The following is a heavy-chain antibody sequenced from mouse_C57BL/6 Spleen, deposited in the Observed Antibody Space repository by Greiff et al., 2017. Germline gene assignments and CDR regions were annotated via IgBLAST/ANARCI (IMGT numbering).Heavy chain of an antibody. CDR2: IYPGDGDT. J-gene: IGHJ2*01. Sequence: VQRVESGAELVKPGASVKISCKASGYAFSSYWMNWVKQRPGKGLEWIGQIYPGDGDTNYNGKFKGKATLTADKSSSTAYMQLRSLTSEDSAVYFCAGANWDEYYFDYWGQGTTLTVAS. V-gene: IGHV1-80*01. D-gene: IGHD4-1*01. CDR1: GYAFSSYW. CDR3: AGANWDEYYFDY.